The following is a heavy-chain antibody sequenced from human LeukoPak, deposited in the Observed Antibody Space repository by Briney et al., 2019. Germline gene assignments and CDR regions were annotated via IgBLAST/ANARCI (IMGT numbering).Heavy chain of an antibody. CDR2: ISWNSGSI. Sequence: PGGSLRLSCAASGFTFDDYAMHWVRQAPGKGLEWVSGISWNSGSIGYADSVKGRFTISRDNAKNSLYLQMNSLRAEDTALYYCAKAAYSSSSSGFDYWGRGTLVTVSS. CDR1: GFTFDDYA. V-gene: IGHV3-9*01. J-gene: IGHJ4*02. CDR3: AKAAYSSSSSGFDY. D-gene: IGHD6-6*01.